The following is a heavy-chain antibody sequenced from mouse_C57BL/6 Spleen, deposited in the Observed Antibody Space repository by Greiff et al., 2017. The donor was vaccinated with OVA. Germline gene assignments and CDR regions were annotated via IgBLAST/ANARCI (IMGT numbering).Heavy chain of an antibody. CDR3: ARGYYYGSSYKFAY. V-gene: IGHV1-69*01. Sequence: QVHVKQPGAELVMPGASVKLSCKASGYTFTSYWMHWVKQRPGQGLEWIGEIDPSDSYTNYNQKFKGKSTLTVNKSSSTAYMQLSSLTSEDSAVYYCARGYYYGSSYKFAYWGQGTLVTVSA. CDR2: IDPSDSYT. J-gene: IGHJ3*01. CDR1: GYTFTSYW. D-gene: IGHD1-1*01.